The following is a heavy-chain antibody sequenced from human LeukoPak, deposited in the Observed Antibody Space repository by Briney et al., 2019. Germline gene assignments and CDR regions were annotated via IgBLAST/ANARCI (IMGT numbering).Heavy chain of an antibody. V-gene: IGHV3-20*04. D-gene: IGHD5-24*01. J-gene: IGHJ4*02. CDR3: ARDLGPQVEMATIRGPFDY. Sequence: PGGSLRLSCAASGFTFEDYGMSWVRQGPGKGLEWVSAIDRNGDSTGYADSVKGRFTISRDNSKNTLYLQMNSLRAEDTAVYYCARDLGPQVEMATIRGPFDYWGQGTLVTVSS. CDR1: GFTFEDYG. CDR2: IDRNGDST.